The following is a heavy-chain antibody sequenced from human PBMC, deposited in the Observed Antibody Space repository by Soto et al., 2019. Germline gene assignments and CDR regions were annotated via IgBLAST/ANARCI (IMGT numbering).Heavy chain of an antibody. Sequence: QMQLVESGGDLVKPGGSLRLSCAASGFTFGDYYMSWIRQVPGQGLEWLAFISSSGSYTKYSDSMRGRLTVSRDNGQNSLYLQMNSLRVDDTGVYYCARLRVGVNWYFDLWGRGTMVPVSA. J-gene: IGHJ2*01. CDR2: ISSSGSYT. V-gene: IGHV3-11*06. D-gene: IGHD1-26*01. CDR3: ARLRVGVNWYFDL. CDR1: GFTFGDYY.